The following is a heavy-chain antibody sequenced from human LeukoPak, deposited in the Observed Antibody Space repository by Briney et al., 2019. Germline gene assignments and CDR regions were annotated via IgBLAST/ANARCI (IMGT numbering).Heavy chain of an antibody. CDR1: GFTVSSNS. D-gene: IGHD3-22*01. CDR3: ARRGFYDSSGYDY. CDR2: IYSDNT. J-gene: IGHJ4*02. Sequence: GGSLRLSCTVSGFTVSSNSMSWVRQAPGKGLEWVSFIYSDNTHYSDSVKGRFTISRDNAKNSLYLQINSPRAEDTAIYYCARRGFYDSSGYDYWGQGTLVTVSS. V-gene: IGHV3-53*01.